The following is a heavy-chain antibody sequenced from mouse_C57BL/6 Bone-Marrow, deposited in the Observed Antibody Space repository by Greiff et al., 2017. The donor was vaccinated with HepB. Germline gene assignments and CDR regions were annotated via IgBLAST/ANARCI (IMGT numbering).Heavy chain of an antibody. Sequence: LQQSGAELVKPGASVKLSCKASGYTFTEYTIHWVKQRSGQGLEWIGWFYPGSGSIKYNEKFKDKATLTADKSSSTVYMELSRLTSEDSAVYFCARYEGKGIYYDYFDYWGQGTTLTVSS. D-gene: IGHD2-1*01. CDR3: ARYEGKGIYYDYFDY. J-gene: IGHJ2*01. V-gene: IGHV1-62-2*01. CDR1: GYTFTEYT. CDR2: FYPGSGSI.